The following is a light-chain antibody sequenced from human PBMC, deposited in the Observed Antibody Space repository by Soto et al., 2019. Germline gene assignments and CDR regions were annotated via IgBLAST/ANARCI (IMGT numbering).Light chain of an antibody. V-gene: IGKV3-11*01. J-gene: IGKJ3*01. CDR2: DAS. CDR3: QQRSNFGGFT. Sequence: EIVLTQSPATLSLSPGERATLSCRASQSVSSYLAWYQQKPGQAPRLLIYDASNRATGIPARFSGSGSGTDFTLTIISLEPEDFAVYYCQQRSNFGGFTFGPGTKVDIK. CDR1: QSVSSY.